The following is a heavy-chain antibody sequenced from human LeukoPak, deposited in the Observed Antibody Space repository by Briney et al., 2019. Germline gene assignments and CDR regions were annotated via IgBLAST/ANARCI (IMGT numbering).Heavy chain of an antibody. V-gene: IGHV4-34*01. CDR3: AGDHSSGRPDAFDI. J-gene: IGHJ3*02. CDR1: GGSFSGYY. D-gene: IGHD6-19*01. CDR2: IYYSGST. Sequence: SETLSLTCAVYGGSFSGYYWSWIRQPPGKGLEWIGSIYYSGSTYYNPSLKSRVTISVDTSKNQFSLKLSSVTAADTAVYYCAGDHSSGRPDAFDIWGQGTMVTVSS.